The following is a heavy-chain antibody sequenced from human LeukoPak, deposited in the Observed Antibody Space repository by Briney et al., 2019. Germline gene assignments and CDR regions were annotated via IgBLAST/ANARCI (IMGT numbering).Heavy chain of an antibody. CDR1: GGTFSSYA. Sequence: ASVKFSCKASGGTFSSYAISWVRQAPGQGLEWMGWISAHHGNTNYAQKIQGRVTMTIDTSTSTAYMDLRSLRSDDTAVYYCARHFYYYGSGKNWFDPGARGPRVTV. CDR3: ARHFYYYGSGKNWFDP. J-gene: IGHJ5*02. CDR2: ISAHHGNT. D-gene: IGHD3-10*01. V-gene: IGHV1-18*01.